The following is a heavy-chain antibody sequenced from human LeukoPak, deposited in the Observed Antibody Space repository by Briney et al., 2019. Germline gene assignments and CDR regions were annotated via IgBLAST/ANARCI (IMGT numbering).Heavy chain of an antibody. Sequence: SQTLSLTCSVSDGSISSFYCSWIRQPPGKGLEWIGYIYHPSGSTNYNPSLRSGVTISVETSKSQFSLRLISVTAADTALYYCARQERRYSSGWYFNHWSQGTLVTVSS. CDR1: DGSISSFY. D-gene: IGHD6-19*01. CDR3: ARQERRYSSGWYFNH. J-gene: IGHJ4*02. V-gene: IGHV4-59*08. CDR2: IYHPSGST.